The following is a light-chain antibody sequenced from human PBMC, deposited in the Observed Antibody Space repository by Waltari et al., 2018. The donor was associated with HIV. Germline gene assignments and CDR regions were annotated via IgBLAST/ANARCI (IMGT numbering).Light chain of an antibody. Sequence: SYDLTQPPSVSVALGQTATITCGGNNIGRQNACWYQQRPGQAPVLIIYRDNNRPSGIPGRFSGSNSGNTATLTIGRDQAGDEADYYCQVRVSNSVVFGGGTNLTVL. J-gene: IGLJ2*01. CDR1: NIGRQN. CDR3: QVRVSNSVV. CDR2: RDN. V-gene: IGLV3-9*01.